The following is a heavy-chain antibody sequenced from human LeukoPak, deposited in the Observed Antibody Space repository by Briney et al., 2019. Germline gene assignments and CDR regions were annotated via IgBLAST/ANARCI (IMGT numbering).Heavy chain of an antibody. J-gene: IGHJ4*02. CDR3: ARRYCSSTSCLIDY. CDR1: GFTFSTYS. Sequence: PGGSLRLSCAASGFTFSTYSMHWVRQAPGKGLEWVSYISSSSSTIYYADSLKGRFTISRDNAKSSLYLQMNSLRAEDTAVYYCARRYCSSTSCLIDYWGQGTLVTVSS. D-gene: IGHD2-2*01. V-gene: IGHV3-48*01. CDR2: ISSSSSTI.